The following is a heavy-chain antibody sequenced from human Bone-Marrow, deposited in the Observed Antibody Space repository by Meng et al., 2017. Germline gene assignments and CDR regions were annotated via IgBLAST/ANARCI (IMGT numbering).Heavy chain of an antibody. CDR1: GFTFSSYS. J-gene: IGHJ4*02. D-gene: IGHD3-10*01. V-gene: IGHV3-21*01. CDR2: ISSSSSYI. Sequence: GGSLRLSCAASGFTFSSYSMNWVRQAPGKGLEWVSSISSSSSYIYYADSVKGRFTISRDNAKNSLYLQMNSLRAEDTAVYYCARDLFRGTQPDYWGQGTRVTVSS. CDR3: ARDLFRGTQPDY.